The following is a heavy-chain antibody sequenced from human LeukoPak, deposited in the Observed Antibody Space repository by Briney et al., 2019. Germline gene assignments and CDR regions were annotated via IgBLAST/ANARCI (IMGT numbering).Heavy chain of an antibody. J-gene: IGHJ4*02. Sequence: GGSLRLSCAASGFTFSSYGMHWVRQAPGKGLEWVAFIRYDGSNKYYADSVKGRFTISRDNSKNTLYLQMNSLRAEDTAVYYCARGSYGSGSYLYRPWVPPFDYWGQGTLVTVSS. V-gene: IGHV3-30*02. D-gene: IGHD3-10*01. CDR3: ARGSYGSGSYLYRPWVPPFDY. CDR2: IRYDGSNK. CDR1: GFTFSSYG.